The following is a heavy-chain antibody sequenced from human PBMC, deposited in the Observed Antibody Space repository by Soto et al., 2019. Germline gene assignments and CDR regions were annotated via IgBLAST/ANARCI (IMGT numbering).Heavy chain of an antibody. CDR2: IYWDDDK. CDR3: SRVYYSDSSRPSY. V-gene: IGHV2-5*02. D-gene: IGHD3-22*01. Sequence: QITLKESGPTLVKPTQTLTLTCTFSGFSLSTSGVGVGWIRQPPGKALEWLALIYWDDDKRYSPSLKSRLTITQHPSNTPVVLTIPTIDPVHPATYYSSRVYYSDSSRPSYSGQGTLVPVSS. J-gene: IGHJ4*02. CDR1: GFSLSTSGVG.